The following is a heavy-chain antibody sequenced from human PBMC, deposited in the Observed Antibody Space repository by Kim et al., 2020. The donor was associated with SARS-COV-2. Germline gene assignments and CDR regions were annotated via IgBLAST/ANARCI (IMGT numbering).Heavy chain of an antibody. J-gene: IGHJ4*02. CDR2: IKSKTDGGTT. CDR3: TTGLSYGSEYYFDY. Sequence: GGSLRLSCAASGFTFSNAWMSWVRQAPGKGLEWVGRIKSKTDGGTTDYAAPVKGRFTISRDDSKNTLYLQMNSLKTEDTAVYYCTTGLSYGSEYYFDYWGQGTLVTVSS. CDR1: GFTFSNAW. D-gene: IGHD3-10*01. V-gene: IGHV3-15*01.